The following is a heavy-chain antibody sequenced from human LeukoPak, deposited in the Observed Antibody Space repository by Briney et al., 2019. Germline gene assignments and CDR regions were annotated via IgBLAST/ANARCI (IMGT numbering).Heavy chain of an antibody. CDR2: ISAYNGNT. D-gene: IGHD2-2*02. CDR3: ARLYCSSRTCYNFWVDS. Sequence: GASVKVSCKASGYSFTSYGTSWVRQAPGQGPEWMGWISAYNGNTNYAQKFQGRVTMTTDTSTTTAYMELRSLRSDDTAVYYCARLYCSSRTCYNFWVDSWGQGTLVTVSS. V-gene: IGHV1-18*01. CDR1: GYSFTSYG. J-gene: IGHJ5*01.